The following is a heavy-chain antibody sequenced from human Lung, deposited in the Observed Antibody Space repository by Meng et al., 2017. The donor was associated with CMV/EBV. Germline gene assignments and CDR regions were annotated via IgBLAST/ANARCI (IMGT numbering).Heavy chain of an antibody. CDR3: TKDLRPGGADV. CDR2: FSLDTDRI. D-gene: IGHD3-10*01. V-gene: IGHV3-9*01. J-gene: IGHJ6*02. CDR1: SFTFHNYA. Sequence: SSFTFHNYAMHWVRQAPGKGLEWVSGFSLDTDRIDYADSVKGRFTVSIDSAKGSLYLQMNSLRVEDTALYYCTKDLRPGGADVWGQGTAVTVAS.